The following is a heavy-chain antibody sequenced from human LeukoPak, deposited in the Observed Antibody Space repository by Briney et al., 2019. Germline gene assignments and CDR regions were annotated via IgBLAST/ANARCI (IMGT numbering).Heavy chain of an antibody. V-gene: IGHV3-23*01. Sequence: GGSLRLSCAASGFTFSSYAMSWVRQAPGKGLEWVSAISGSGGSTYYADSVKGRFTISRDNSKNTLYLQMNSLRAEDTAVYYCVKNLYGDYYFDYWGQGTLVTVSS. CDR3: VKNLYGDYYFDY. CDR1: GFTFSSYA. D-gene: IGHD4-17*01. CDR2: ISGSGGST. J-gene: IGHJ4*02.